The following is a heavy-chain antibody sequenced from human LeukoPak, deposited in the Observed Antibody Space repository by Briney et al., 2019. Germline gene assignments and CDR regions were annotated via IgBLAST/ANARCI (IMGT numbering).Heavy chain of an antibody. CDR1: GYTFTGYY. Sequence: GASVKVSCKASGYTFTGYYMHWVRQAPGQGLEWMGWINPNSGGANYAQKFQGRVTMTRDTSISTAYMELSRLRSDDTAVYYCANIAARSSSLDWFDPWGQGTLVTVSS. CDR2: INPNSGGA. CDR3: ANIAARSSSLDWFDP. V-gene: IGHV1-2*02. D-gene: IGHD6-6*01. J-gene: IGHJ5*02.